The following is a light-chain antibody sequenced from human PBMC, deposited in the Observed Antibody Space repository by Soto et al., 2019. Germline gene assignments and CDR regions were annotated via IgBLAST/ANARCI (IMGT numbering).Light chain of an antibody. CDR3: QQYNDWPPFT. V-gene: IGKV3-15*01. CDR2: GAS. J-gene: IGKJ3*01. Sequence: EIVMTQSPATLSVSPGERATLSCRASQTVSSNLAWYQQKPGQAPRLLIHGASTRAAGIPARFSGSGSGTEFTLTISILQSEDFSVYSCQQYNDWPPFTVGPGTRVDIK. CDR1: QTVSSN.